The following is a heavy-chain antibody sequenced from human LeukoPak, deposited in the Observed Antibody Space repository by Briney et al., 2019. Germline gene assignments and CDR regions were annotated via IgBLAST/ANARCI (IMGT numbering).Heavy chain of an antibody. D-gene: IGHD3-22*01. V-gene: IGHV3-23*01. CDR2: ISGSGGST. J-gene: IGHJ3*02. CDR3: AKSDLMIVVVASAFDI. CDR1: GFTFSSYA. Sequence: PGGSLRLSCAASGFTFSSYAMSWVRQAPGKGLEWVSAISGSGGSTYYADSVKGRFTISRDNSKNTLYLQMNSLRAEDTAVYYCAKSDLMIVVVASAFDIWGQGTMVTVSS.